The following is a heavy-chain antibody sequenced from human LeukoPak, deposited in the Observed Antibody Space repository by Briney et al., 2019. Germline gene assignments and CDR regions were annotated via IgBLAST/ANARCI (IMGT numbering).Heavy chain of an antibody. J-gene: IGHJ4*02. CDR2: INQDGSTQ. Sequence: PGGSLRLSYAASGFPFSGYWMDWVRQAPGKGMEWVANINQDGSTQYYAASVKGRFTISRDNAKSSLYLQMNILRAEDTAVYYCSRSLDYLGQGALVTVSS. V-gene: IGHV3-7*01. CDR3: SRSLDY. CDR1: GFPFSGYW.